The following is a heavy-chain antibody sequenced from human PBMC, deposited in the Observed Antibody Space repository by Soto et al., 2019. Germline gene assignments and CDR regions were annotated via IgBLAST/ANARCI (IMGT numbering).Heavy chain of an antibody. J-gene: IGHJ6*04. CDR2: FQSGGPT. CDR1: GFTVSSKY. V-gene: IGHV3-66*01. CDR3: ARDDVLCDGGRCYGVPVDV. Sequence: EVQLVESGGGLVQPGGSLRLSCAASGFTVSSKYMSWVRQAPGKGLEWVSLFQSGGPTYYADSVKGRFTISRDTSENTVHLQMDSLRAEDTAVYYCARDDVLCDGGRCYGVPVDVWGKGTTVTVSS. D-gene: IGHD2-15*01.